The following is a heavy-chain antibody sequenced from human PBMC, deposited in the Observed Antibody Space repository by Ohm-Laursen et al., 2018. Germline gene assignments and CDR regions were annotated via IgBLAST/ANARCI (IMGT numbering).Heavy chain of an antibody. J-gene: IGHJ3*02. CDR1: GYTFTSYD. CDR2: MNPNSGNT. V-gene: IGHV1-8*01. Sequence: ASVKVSCKASGYTFTSYDINWVRQATGQGLEWMGWMNPNSGNTGYAQKFQGRVTMTRNTSISTAYMELSRVRSDDTAVYYCARISRVSDAVDIWGQGTMVTVSS. CDR3: ARISRVSDAVDI.